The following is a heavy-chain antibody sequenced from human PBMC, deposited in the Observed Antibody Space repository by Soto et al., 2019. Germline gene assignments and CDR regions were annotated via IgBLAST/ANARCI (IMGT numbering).Heavy chain of an antibody. CDR2: ISWNSGSI. D-gene: IGHD2-2*01. CDR3: AKEVVPAATLGWFDP. Sequence: EVQLVESGGGLVQPGRSLRLSCAASGFTFDDYAMHWVRQAPGKGLEWVSGISWNSGSIGYADSVKGRFTISRDNAKNSLYLQMNSLRAEDTALYYCAKEVVPAATLGWFDPWGQGTLVTVSS. CDR1: GFTFDDYA. V-gene: IGHV3-9*01. J-gene: IGHJ5*02.